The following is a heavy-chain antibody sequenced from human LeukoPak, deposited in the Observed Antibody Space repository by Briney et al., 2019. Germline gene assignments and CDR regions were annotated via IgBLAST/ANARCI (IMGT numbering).Heavy chain of an antibody. CDR3: VREGPNLFEY. Sequence: GGSLRLSCKASGFSLGSYWMSWVRQAPGKGLEWVANINQDASRKYYAGSVTGRFSVSRDNAQNSLHLQMDSLRAEDTAVYYCVREGPNLFEYWGQGTLVTVSS. J-gene: IGHJ4*02. CDR1: GFSLGSYW. V-gene: IGHV3-7*03. D-gene: IGHD5-24*01. CDR2: INQDASRK.